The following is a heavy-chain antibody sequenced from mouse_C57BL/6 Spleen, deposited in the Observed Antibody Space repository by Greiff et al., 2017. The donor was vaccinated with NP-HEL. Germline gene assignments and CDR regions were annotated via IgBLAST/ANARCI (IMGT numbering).Heavy chain of an antibody. D-gene: IGHD1-1*01. J-gene: IGHJ2*01. V-gene: IGHV5-4*03. CDR3: ARYDGYDSSYWYYFDY. CDR1: GFTFSSYA. CDR2: ISDGGSYT. Sequence: VKLMESGGGLVKPGGSLKLSCAASGFTFSSYAMSWVRQTPEKRLEWVATISDGGSYTYYPDNVKGRFTISRDNAKNNLYLQMSHLKSEDTAMYYCARYDGYDSSYWYYFDYWGKGTTLTVSS.